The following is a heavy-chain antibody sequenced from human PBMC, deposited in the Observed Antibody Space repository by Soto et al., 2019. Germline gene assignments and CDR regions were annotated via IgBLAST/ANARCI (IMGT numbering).Heavy chain of an antibody. Sequence: SQTLSLTCAISGDSVSSNSAAWNWIRQSPSRGLEWLGRTYYRSKWYNDYAVSVKSRITINPDTSKNQFSLQLNSVTPEDTAVYYCARDCTNCVCYPSYHYGMDVWGQGTTVTVS. V-gene: IGHV6-1*01. CDR3: ARDCTNCVCYPSYHYGMDV. D-gene: IGHD2-8*01. CDR2: TYYRSKWYN. CDR1: GDSVSSNSAA. J-gene: IGHJ6*02.